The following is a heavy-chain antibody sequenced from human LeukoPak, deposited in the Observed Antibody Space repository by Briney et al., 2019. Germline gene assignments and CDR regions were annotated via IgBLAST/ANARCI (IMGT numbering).Heavy chain of an antibody. CDR3: ARGSSTVTTRDWFDP. Sequence: GGSLRLSCAASGFTFSSYWMHWVRQVPGKGLLWVARINTYGTSTSYGDSVEGRFTISRDNAKNTLDLEMKSLRDDDTAAYYCARGSSTVTTRDWFDPWGQGTQVTVSS. CDR2: INTYGTST. V-gene: IGHV3-74*03. J-gene: IGHJ5*02. D-gene: IGHD4-17*01. CDR1: GFTFSSYW.